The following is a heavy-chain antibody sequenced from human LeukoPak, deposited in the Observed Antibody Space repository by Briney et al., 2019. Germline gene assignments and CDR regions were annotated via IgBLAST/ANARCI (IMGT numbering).Heavy chain of an antibody. CDR1: GFTFSSYG. Sequence: PGGSLRLSCAASGFTFSSYGMHWVRQAPGKGLEWVAFIRYDGSNKYYVDSVKGRFTISRDNSKNTLYLQMNSLRAEDTAVYYCARGVAVGIVVVPAANLVRRMDVWGQGTTATVSS. V-gene: IGHV3-30*02. CDR2: IRYDGSNK. D-gene: IGHD2-2*03. J-gene: IGHJ6*02. CDR3: ARGVAVGIVVVPAANLVRRMDV.